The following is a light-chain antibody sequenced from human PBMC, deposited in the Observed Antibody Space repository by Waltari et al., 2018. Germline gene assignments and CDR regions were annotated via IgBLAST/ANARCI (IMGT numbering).Light chain of an antibody. CDR2: KAS. CDR3: KQYDNYWT. CDR1: QSITNW. J-gene: IGKJ1*01. V-gene: IGKV1-5*03. Sequence: DIQMTQSPSTLSASVGDRVTITCRASQSITNWLAWYQQKPGKAPNLLIYKASNLESGVPSRFSGSGSGTEFTLTISSLQPDDFATYYCKQYDNYWTFGQGTKVEIK.